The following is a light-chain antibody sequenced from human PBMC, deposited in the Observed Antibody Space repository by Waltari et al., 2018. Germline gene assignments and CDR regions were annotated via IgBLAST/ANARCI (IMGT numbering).Light chain of an antibody. V-gene: IGLV3-21*04. CDR3: LVWHSTIDHQGV. J-gene: IGLJ2*01. Sequence: SYVVTQSPSVSVAPGETARITCGGDHIGRKSVHWYQQRPGQAPVLVISDDSDRPSGIPERFSGSNSGNTATLTISWVEAEDEADYYCLVWHSTIDHQGVFGGGTKLTVL. CDR1: HIGRKS. CDR2: DDS.